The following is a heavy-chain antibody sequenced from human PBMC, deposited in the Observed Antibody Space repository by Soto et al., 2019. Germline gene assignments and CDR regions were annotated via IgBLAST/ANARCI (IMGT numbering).Heavy chain of an antibody. CDR2: IYYSGST. Sequence: PSETLSLTCTVSGGSISSYYWSWIRQPPGKGLEWIGYIYYSGSTNYNPSLKSRVTISVDTSKNQFSLKLSSVTAADTAVYYCARNDFWSGYYMGYYGMDVWGQGTTVTVSS. CDR3: ARNDFWSGYYMGYYGMDV. D-gene: IGHD3-3*01. CDR1: GGSISSYY. V-gene: IGHV4-59*01. J-gene: IGHJ6*02.